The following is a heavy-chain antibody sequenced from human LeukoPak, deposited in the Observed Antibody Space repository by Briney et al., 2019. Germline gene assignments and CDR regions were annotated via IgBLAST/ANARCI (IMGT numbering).Heavy chain of an antibody. Sequence: ASLRLSCAASGFTFSSYAINWVRPAPGKGPGWGSAISGRGDRTYYADSVRGRFTISRHNSRNTLYLQMNSLRAEDTAEYYCAKDPGGFVVTPIRYFQHWGQGTLVTVSS. D-gene: IGHD2-15*01. CDR3: AKDPGGFVVTPIRYFQH. V-gene: IGHV3-23*01. CDR2: ISGRGDRT. CDR1: GFTFSSYA. J-gene: IGHJ1*01.